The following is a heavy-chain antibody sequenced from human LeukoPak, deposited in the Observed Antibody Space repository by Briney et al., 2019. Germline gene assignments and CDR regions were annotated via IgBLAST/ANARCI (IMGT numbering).Heavy chain of an antibody. D-gene: IGHD6-6*01. J-gene: IGHJ4*02. CDR2: IKQDGSEK. Sequence: GRSLRLSCAASRFTFSTYAMHWVRQAPGKGLEWVANIKQDGSEKYYVDSVKGRFTISRDNAKNSLYLQMNSLRAEDTAVYYCAAGSIAARYWGQGTLVTVSS. CDR3: AAGSIAARY. V-gene: IGHV3-7*01. CDR1: RFTFSTYA.